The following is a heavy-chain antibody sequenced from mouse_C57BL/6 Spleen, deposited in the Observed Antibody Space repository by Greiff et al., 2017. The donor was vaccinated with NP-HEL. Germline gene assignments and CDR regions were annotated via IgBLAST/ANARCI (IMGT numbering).Heavy chain of an antibody. Sequence: EVKLVESGGGLVKPGGSLKLSCAASGFTFSDYGMHWVRQAPEKGLEWVAYISSGSSTIYYAETVKGRVTISSDNAKNTLFLQMTSLRSADTAMYYCARRTTVVAAMYYWGQGTSVTVSS. CDR3: ARRTTVVAAMYY. CDR2: ISSGSSTI. V-gene: IGHV5-17*01. J-gene: IGHJ4*01. D-gene: IGHD1-1*01. CDR1: GFTFSDYG.